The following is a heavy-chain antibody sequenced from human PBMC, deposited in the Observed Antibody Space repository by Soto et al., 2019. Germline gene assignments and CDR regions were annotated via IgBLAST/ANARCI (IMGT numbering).Heavy chain of an antibody. Sequence: EVQLLESGGGLVNPGGSLRLSCATSGFTFSSYSMDWVRQAPGKGLEWVSSINPTSRYVFYADSVRGRFTISRDYAENSLHLQMNGLRGEDTAVYYCARHETRLNGDGFDIWGRGTLVTVSS. CDR1: GFTFSSYS. V-gene: IGHV3-21*01. D-gene: IGHD2-8*01. J-gene: IGHJ3*02. CDR2: INPTSRYV. CDR3: ARHETRLNGDGFDI.